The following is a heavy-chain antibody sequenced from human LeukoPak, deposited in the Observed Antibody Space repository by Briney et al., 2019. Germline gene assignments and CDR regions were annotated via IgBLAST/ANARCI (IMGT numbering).Heavy chain of an antibody. V-gene: IGHV3-23*01. J-gene: IGHJ4*02. D-gene: IGHD4-17*01. CDR3: AKALGYDDYGDYGPTFDY. CDR1: GFTFSSYA. CDR2: ISGSGGST. Sequence: PGGSLRLSCAVSGFTFSSYAMSWVRQAPGKGLEWVSAISGSGGSTYYADSVKGRFTISRDNSKNTLYLQMNSLRAEDTAVYYCAKALGYDDYGDYGPTFDYWGQGTLVTVSS.